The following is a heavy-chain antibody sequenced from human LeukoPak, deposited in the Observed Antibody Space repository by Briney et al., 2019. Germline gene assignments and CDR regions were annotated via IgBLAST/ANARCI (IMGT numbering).Heavy chain of an antibody. CDR2: INPNSGGT. CDR1: GYTFTGYY. J-gene: IGHJ4*02. D-gene: IGHD4-17*01. V-gene: IGHV1-2*02. Sequence: ASVKVSCKASGYTFTGYYMHWVRQAPGQGLEWMGWINPNSGGTNYAQKFQGRVTMTRDTSISTAYMELSRLRSDDTAVYYCARDSGYGDYAIDYWGQGTLVTVSS. CDR3: ARDSGYGDYAIDY.